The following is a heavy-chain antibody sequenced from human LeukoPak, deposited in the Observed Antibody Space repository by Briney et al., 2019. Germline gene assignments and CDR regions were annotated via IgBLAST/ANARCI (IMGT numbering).Heavy chain of an antibody. V-gene: IGHV1-2*02. CDR2: INPNSGGT. CDR1: EYTFTGYY. J-gene: IGHJ4*02. D-gene: IGHD1/OR15-1a*01. CDR3: ARDTAGNKFDY. Sequence: ASVKVSCKASEYTFTGYYMHWVRQAPGQGLEWMGWINPNSGGTNYAQKFQGRVTMTRGTSISTAYMELSRLRSDDTAVYYCARDTAGNKFDYWGQGTLVTVSS.